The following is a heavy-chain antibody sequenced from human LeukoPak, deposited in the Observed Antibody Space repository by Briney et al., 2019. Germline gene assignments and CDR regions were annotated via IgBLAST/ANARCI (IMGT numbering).Heavy chain of an antibody. V-gene: IGHV3-23*01. CDR2: ISGSGGST. CDR1: GFTFSSYA. Sequence: PGGSLRLSCAASGFTFSSYAMSWVRQAPGKGLEWVSAISGSGGSTYYADSVKGRFTISRDNSKNTLYLQMNSLRAEDTAVYYCARVSRSIAVAGTEYYFDYWGQGTLVTVSS. J-gene: IGHJ4*02. D-gene: IGHD6-19*01. CDR3: ARVSRSIAVAGTEYYFDY.